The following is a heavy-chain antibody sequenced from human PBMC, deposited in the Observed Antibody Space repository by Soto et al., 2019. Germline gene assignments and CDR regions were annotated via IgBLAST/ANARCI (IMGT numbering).Heavy chain of an antibody. CDR3: ARTRMTMVRAGINSYYYGMDG. CDR1: GFSLSTSGMC. V-gene: IGHV2-70*01. D-gene: IGHD3-10*01. Sequence: ESGPTLVNPTQTPTLTCTFSGFSLSTSGMCVSWIRQPPGKALEWLALIDWDDDKYYSTSLKTRLTISKDNSKNQVVLTMTTMDPVDTSTYYCARTRMTMVRAGINSYYYGMDGWGKGTTGAVSS. J-gene: IGHJ6*04. CDR2: IDWDDDK.